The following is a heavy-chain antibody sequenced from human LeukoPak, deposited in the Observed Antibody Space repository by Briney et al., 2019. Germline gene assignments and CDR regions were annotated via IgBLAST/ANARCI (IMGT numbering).Heavy chain of an antibody. J-gene: IGHJ4*02. CDR2: IYGSGYT. D-gene: IGHD6-19*01. CDR3: ARETSLAGFASGLGFNY. Sequence: SETLSLTCTVSGGSISGWYWSWIRQPPGKGLEWIGYIYGSGYTNYNPSLKSRVTMSIDTFKNHFSLKLTSVTAADTATYYCARETSLAGFASGLGFNYWGQGILVTVSS. CDR1: GGSISGWY. V-gene: IGHV4-59*01.